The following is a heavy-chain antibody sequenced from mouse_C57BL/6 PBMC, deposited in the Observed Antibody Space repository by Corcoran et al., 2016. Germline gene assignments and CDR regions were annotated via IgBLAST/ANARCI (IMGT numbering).Heavy chain of an antibody. J-gene: IGHJ2*01. CDR1: GYAFSSYW. CDR3: ARQGLGYYGHFDY. CDR2: IYPGSGNT. Sequence: QVQLQQSGAELVKPGASVKISCKASGYAFSSYWMNWVKQRPGQGLEWIARIYPGSGNTYYNEKFKGKATLTAEKSSSTAYMQLSSLTSEDSAVYFCARQGLGYYGHFDYWGQGTTLTVSS. D-gene: IGHD1-1*01. V-gene: IGHV1-76*01.